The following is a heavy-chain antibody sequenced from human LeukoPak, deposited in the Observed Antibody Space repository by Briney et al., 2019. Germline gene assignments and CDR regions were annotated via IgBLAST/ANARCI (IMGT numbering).Heavy chain of an antibody. CDR2: IYYSGST. Sequence: SETLSLTCTLPVGSISGYYWSWIRQPPGKGLEWIGYIYYSGSTNYNLSLKSRVTISVDTSKIQFSLKRSSVTAADTAVYYCARLKIANKAIDYWGQGTLVTVSS. D-gene: IGHD1/OR15-1a*01. CDR3: ARLKIANKAIDY. J-gene: IGHJ4*02. CDR1: VGSISGYY. V-gene: IGHV4-59*12.